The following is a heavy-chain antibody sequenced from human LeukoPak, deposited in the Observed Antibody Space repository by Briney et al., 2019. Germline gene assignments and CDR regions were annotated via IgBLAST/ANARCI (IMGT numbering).Heavy chain of an antibody. J-gene: IGHJ4*02. CDR2: IYHGDSAT. CDR1: GYSFTSYW. D-gene: IGHD3-3*01. Sequence: PGESLKISCKGSGYSFTSYWIGWVRQMPGKGLGWMWIIYHGDSATRYRPSFHGQVTITTDNSITTAYLQWSSLKASDTAMYYCARQGFWSGYFDYWGQGTLVTVSS. CDR3: ARQGFWSGYFDY. V-gene: IGHV5-51*01.